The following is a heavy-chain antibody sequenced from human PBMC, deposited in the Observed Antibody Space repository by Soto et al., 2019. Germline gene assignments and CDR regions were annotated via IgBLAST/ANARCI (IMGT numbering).Heavy chain of an antibody. Sequence: GRSLRLSCVASVFTLRNYSMNWVRQAPGKGLEWVSTIGTRSDIYYAESVKGRFTISRDNAKNSLSLQMNSLRVEDTAVYYCAREETAWPLAYGLDVWGQGNAVTVSS. CDR2: IGTRSDI. J-gene: IGHJ6*02. CDR1: VFTLRNYS. CDR3: AREETAWPLAYGLDV. V-gene: IGHV3-21*01. D-gene: IGHD2-21*02.